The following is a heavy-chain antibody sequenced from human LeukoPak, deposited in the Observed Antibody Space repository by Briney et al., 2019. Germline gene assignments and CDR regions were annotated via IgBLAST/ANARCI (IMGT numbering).Heavy chain of an antibody. CDR2: INHSGST. V-gene: IGHV4-34*01. CDR3: AIRLGYCTNGVCSLFDY. Sequence: PSEPLSLTCAVYVGSFRGYYWSGIPDPPGKGREWIGEINHSGSTNYNPSLKSRVTISVDTSKNQFSLKLSSVTAADTAVYYCAIRLGYCTNGVCSLFDYWGQGTLVTVSS. D-gene: IGHD2-8*01. J-gene: IGHJ4*02. CDR1: VGSFRGYY.